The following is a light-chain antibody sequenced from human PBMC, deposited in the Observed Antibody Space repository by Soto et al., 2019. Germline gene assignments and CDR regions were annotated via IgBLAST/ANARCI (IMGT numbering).Light chain of an antibody. CDR1: QSISTY. Sequence: DIQITQSPSSLSASVGDRVTITCRASQSISTYLNWYQQKAGLAPKLLIYAASSLQSGVPSRFSGSGSGTDFTLTISSLQPEDFATYYCQRTYSTPPTFGQGTKVDIK. V-gene: IGKV1-39*01. CDR2: AAS. J-gene: IGKJ1*01. CDR3: QRTYSTPPT.